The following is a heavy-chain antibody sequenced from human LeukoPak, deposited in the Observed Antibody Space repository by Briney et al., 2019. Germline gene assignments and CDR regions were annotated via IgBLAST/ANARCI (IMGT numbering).Heavy chain of an antibody. CDR1: GGSISSYY. CDR2: IYYSGST. J-gene: IGHJ5*02. D-gene: IGHD2-2*01. CDR3: ARHIVVVPAAIGWFDP. V-gene: IGHV4-59*01. Sequence: SETLSLTCTVSGGSISSYYWSWIRQPPGKGLEWIGYIYYSGSTNYNPSLKSRVTISVDTSKNQFSLKLSSVTAADTAVYYCARHIVVVPAAIGWFDPWGQGTLVTVSS.